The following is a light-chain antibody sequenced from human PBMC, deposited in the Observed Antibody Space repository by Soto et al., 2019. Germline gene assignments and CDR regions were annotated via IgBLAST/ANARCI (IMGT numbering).Light chain of an antibody. Sequence: DIVMTQSLATLSVAPGGRATLSCRASQSISDTLAWYQQKPGQAPRVLIHGASTRAPGFPARFSGSGSGTDLTITISSLQSEDFAVYYCQQYNNWPWTFGQGTKVDIK. J-gene: IGKJ1*01. CDR2: GAS. CDR1: QSISDT. CDR3: QQYNNWPWT. V-gene: IGKV3-15*01.